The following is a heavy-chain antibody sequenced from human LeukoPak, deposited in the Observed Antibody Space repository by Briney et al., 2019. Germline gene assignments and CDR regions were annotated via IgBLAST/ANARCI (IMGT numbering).Heavy chain of an antibody. V-gene: IGHV3-7*01. CDR3: ARGSKNYYYYYMDV. Sequence: GGSLRLSCVASRFTFSNYWMTWVRQAPGKGLERVANIKKDGGETYYMESVKGRFTISRDNARNSLYLQMNSLTVEDTAVYYCARGSKNYYYYYMDVWGKGTTVTVSS. J-gene: IGHJ6*03. CDR1: RFTFSNYW. CDR2: IKKDGGET.